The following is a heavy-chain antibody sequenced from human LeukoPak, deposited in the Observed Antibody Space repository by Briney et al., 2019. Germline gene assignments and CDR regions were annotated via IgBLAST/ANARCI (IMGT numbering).Heavy chain of an antibody. CDR2: ISDIGSI. Sequence: SETLSLTCTVSGGSISSYYWSWIWQPPGKGLEWIAYISDIGSINYNPSLKSRVTMSLDTSNNQFSLKLSSVTAADTAVYFCARDVGSYMFDDWGQGTLVTVSS. V-gene: IGHV4-59*12. D-gene: IGHD3-10*01. J-gene: IGHJ4*02. CDR1: GGSISSYY. CDR3: ARDVGSYMFDD.